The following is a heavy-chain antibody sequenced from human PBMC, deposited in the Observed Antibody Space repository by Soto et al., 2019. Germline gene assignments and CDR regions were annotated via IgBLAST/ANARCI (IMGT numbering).Heavy chain of an antibody. CDR2: IWYDGSNK. Sequence: QVQLVESGGGVVQPGRSLRLSCAASGFTFSSYGMHWVRQAPGKGLERVAVIWYDGSNKYYADSVKGRFTISRDNSKNTLYLQMNSLRAEDTAVYYCARVFTVPRANDYWGQGTLVTVSS. J-gene: IGHJ4*02. CDR3: ARVFTVPRANDY. V-gene: IGHV3-33*01. D-gene: IGHD4-4*01. CDR1: GFTFSSYG.